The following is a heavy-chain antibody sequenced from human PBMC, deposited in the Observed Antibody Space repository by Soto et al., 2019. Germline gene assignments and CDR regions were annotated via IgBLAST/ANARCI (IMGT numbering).Heavy chain of an antibody. J-gene: IGHJ4*02. V-gene: IGHV4-39*01. CDR2: IYYSGST. CDR1: GGSISSSSYY. D-gene: IGHD6-13*01. Sequence: SETLSLTCTVSGGSISSSSYYWGWIRQPPGKGLEWIGSIYYSGSTYYNPSLKSRVTISVDTSKNQFSLKLSSVTAADTAVYYCARGVGSSWYDYWGQGTLVTVSS. CDR3: ARGVGSSWYDY.